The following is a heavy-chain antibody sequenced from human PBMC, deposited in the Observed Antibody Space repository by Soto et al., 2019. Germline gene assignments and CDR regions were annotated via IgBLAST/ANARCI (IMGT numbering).Heavy chain of an antibody. J-gene: IGHJ5*02. V-gene: IGHV1-69*02. Sequence: QVQLVQSGAEVKKPGSSVKVSCKASGGTFSSYTISWVRXXXXXXXEWMGRIIPILGIANYAQKFQGRVTXXXXXXXXXXXXXXXXXXXXXXXXXXXXXXXXXXXXXXDPWGQGTLVTGSS. CDR2: IIPILGIA. CDR1: GGTFSSYT. CDR3: XXXXXXXXXXXDP.